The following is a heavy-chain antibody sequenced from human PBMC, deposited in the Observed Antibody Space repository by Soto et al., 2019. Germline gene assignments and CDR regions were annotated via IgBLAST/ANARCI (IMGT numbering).Heavy chain of an antibody. CDR3: ARGGIVVGGWGNVDY. CDR1: GFTFNSYE. Sequence: PGGSLRLSCAASGFTFNSYEMNWVRQAPGKGLEWVSYISSSGSTIYYIDSVKGRFTISRDNAKNSLYLQMNSLRAEDTAVYYCARGGIVVGGWGNVDYWGQGTLITVSS. J-gene: IGHJ4*02. CDR2: ISSSGSTI. D-gene: IGHD6-19*01. V-gene: IGHV3-48*03.